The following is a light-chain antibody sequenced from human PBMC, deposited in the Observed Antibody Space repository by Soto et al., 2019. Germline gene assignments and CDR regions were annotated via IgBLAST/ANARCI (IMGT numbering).Light chain of an antibody. CDR3: CSYDGSSTFGYL. Sequence: QSLLTQPASVSGSPGQSITISCTGTSSDVGSYNLVSWYQQHPGKAPKLMIYEVSKRPSGVSNRFPGSKSGNTASLTISGLQAKDEADYYCCSYDGSSTFGYLFRAGNKVPGL. V-gene: IGLV2-23*02. J-gene: IGLJ1*01. CDR1: SSDVGSYNL. CDR2: EVS.